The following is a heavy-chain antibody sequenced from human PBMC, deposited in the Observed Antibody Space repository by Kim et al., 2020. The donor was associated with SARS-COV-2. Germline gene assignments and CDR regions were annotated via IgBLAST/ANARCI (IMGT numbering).Heavy chain of an antibody. CDR1: GFTFSSYS. CDR3: ARDERGYSYGYPLDY. Sequence: GGSLRLSCAASGFTFSSYSMNWVRQAPGKGLEWVSSISSSSSYIYYADSVKGRFTISRDNAKNSLYLQMNSLRAEDTAVYYCARDERGYSYGYPLDYWGQGTLVTVPS. D-gene: IGHD5-18*01. V-gene: IGHV3-21*01. J-gene: IGHJ4*02. CDR2: ISSSSSYI.